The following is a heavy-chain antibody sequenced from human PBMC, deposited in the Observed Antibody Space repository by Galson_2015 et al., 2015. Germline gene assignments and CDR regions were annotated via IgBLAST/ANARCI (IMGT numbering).Heavy chain of an antibody. V-gene: IGHV1-69*13. D-gene: IGHD3-3*01. Sequence: SVKVSCKASGGTFSSYAISWVRQAPGQGLEWKGGIIPIFGTANYAQKFQGRVTITADESTSTACMELSSLRSEDTAVYYCARALRFLEWPPRYYGMDVWGQGTTVTVSS. J-gene: IGHJ6*02. CDR3: ARALRFLEWPPRYYGMDV. CDR1: GGTFSSYA. CDR2: IIPIFGTA.